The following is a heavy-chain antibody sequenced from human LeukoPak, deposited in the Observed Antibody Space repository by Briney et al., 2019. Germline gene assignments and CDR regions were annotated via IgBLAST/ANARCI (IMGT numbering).Heavy chain of an antibody. V-gene: IGHV1-69*05. CDR3: TSRTGTFKYWFDP. D-gene: IGHD1-1*01. CDR1: GGTFSSYA. J-gene: IGHJ5*02. Sequence: SVKVSCKASGGTFSSYAISWVRQAPGQGLEWMGGIIPIFGTANYAQKFQGRVTITTDESTSTAYMELSSLRSEDTAVYYCTSRTGTFKYWFDPWGQGTLVTVSS. CDR2: IIPIFGTA.